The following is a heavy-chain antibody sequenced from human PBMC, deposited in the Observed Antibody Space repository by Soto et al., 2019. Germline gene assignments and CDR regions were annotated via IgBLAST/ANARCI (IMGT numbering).Heavy chain of an antibody. CDR3: AKDSTHYYGSGAFDY. D-gene: IGHD3-10*01. CDR2: ISWNSGSI. Sequence: GGSLRLSCAASGFTFDDYAMHWVRQAPGKGLEWVSGISWNSGSIGYADSVKGRFTISRDNAKNSLYLQMNSLRAEDTALYYCAKDSTHYYGSGAFDYWGQGTLVSVSS. CDR1: GFTFDDYA. J-gene: IGHJ4*02. V-gene: IGHV3-9*01.